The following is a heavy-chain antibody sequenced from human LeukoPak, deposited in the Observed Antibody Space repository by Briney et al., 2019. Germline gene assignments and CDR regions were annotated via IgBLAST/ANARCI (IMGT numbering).Heavy chain of an antibody. V-gene: IGHV4-31*03. D-gene: IGHD3-16*01. J-gene: IGHJ4*02. CDR3: ARDRPGGGVALDY. CDR1: GGSISSGRYY. CDR2: IYYSGST. Sequence: SQTLSLTCTVSGGSISSGRYYWSWIRQHPGKGLEWIGYIYYSGSTYYNPSLKSRVTISVDTSKNQFSLKLSSWTAADTAVYYCARDRPGGGVALDYWGQGTLVTVSS.